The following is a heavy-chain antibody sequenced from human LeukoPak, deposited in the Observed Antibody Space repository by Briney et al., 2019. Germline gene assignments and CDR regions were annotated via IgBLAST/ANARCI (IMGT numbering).Heavy chain of an antibody. V-gene: IGHV3-7*02. CDR3: AITGGPTVTAFDL. CDR1: GFIFRNYL. J-gene: IGHJ4*02. D-gene: IGHD4-17*01. Sequence: GGSLRLSCVASGFIFRNYLMSWVRQAPGKGLEWVANINHDGGDKNYVDSVKGRFTISRDNAKSSLYLQMNSLRVEDTAVYYCAITGGPTVTAFDLWGQGILVTVSS. CDR2: INHDGGDK.